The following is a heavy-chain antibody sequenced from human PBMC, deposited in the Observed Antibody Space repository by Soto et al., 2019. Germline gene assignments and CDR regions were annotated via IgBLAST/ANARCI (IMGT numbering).Heavy chain of an antibody. J-gene: IGHJ6*02. V-gene: IGHV4-31*11. CDR1: GGSISSGGNY. CDR2: IYYSGST. Sequence: QVQLQESGPGLVKSSQTLSLTCAVSGGSISSGGNYWSWIRQHPGKGLEWIGYIYYSGSTYYNTSLKSRVTISVDKSKNQFSLKLNSVTAADTAVYYCARARMVRGVIYYYGMDVWGQGTTVTVSS. CDR3: ARARMVRGVIYYYGMDV. D-gene: IGHD3-10*01.